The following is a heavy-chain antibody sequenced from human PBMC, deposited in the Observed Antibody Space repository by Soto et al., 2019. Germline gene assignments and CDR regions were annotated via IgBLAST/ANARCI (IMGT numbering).Heavy chain of an antibody. D-gene: IGHD3-16*01. V-gene: IGHV4-31*03. J-gene: IGHJ5*02. CDR2: IYYSGST. CDR1: GGSIISGGYY. CDR3: ARVGGINWFDP. Sequence: QVQLQESGPGLVKPSQTLSLPCTVSGGSIISGGYYWRWIRQHPGKGLEWIGYIYYSGSTYYNPSLKSRDTISVETSKNQFSLKLSSVTAAATSVDYRARVGGINWFDPWGQGTLVTVSS.